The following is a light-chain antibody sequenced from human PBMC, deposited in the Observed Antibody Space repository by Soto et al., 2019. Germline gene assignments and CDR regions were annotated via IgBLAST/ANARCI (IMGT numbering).Light chain of an antibody. CDR1: QSISSY. CDR2: AAS. Sequence: DIQMTPSPYSLSASVGDRVTITCRASQSISSYLNWYQQKPGKAPKLLIYAASSLQSGVPSRFSGSGSGTGFTLTISSLQPEDFATYYCQQSYSTPPTFGQGTKVDIK. J-gene: IGKJ1*01. CDR3: QQSYSTPPT. V-gene: IGKV1-39*01.